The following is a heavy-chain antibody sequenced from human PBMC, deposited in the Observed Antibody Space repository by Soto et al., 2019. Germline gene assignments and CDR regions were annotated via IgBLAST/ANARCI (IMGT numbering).Heavy chain of an antibody. D-gene: IGHD6-13*01. Sequence: GASVKVSCKASGYTFTSYDINWVRQATGQGLEWMGWMNPNSGNTGYAQKFQGRVTITRDTSASTAYMELSSLRSEDTAVYYCARANGSSSSYNFDYWGQGSLVTVSS. CDR2: MNPNSGNT. V-gene: IGHV1-8*01. CDR3: ARANGSSSSYNFDY. CDR1: GYTFTSYD. J-gene: IGHJ4*02.